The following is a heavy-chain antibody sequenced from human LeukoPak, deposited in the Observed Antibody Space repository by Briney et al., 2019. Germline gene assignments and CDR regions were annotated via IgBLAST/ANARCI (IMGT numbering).Heavy chain of an antibody. Sequence: SETLSLTCTVSGGSISSSSYYWGWIRQPPGKGLEWIGSIYYSGSTYYNPSLKSRVTISVDTSKNQFSLKLSSVTAADTAVYYCARRIVVTRGFDYWGQGTLVTVSS. J-gene: IGHJ4*02. CDR1: GGSISSSSYY. D-gene: IGHD4-23*01. CDR2: IYYSGST. CDR3: ARRIVVTRGFDY. V-gene: IGHV4-39*01.